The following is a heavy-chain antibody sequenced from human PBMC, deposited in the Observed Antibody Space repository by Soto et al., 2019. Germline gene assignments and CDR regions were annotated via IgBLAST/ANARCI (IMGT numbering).Heavy chain of an antibody. CDR3: ARDSRRDTAMFSGGYAFDI. J-gene: IGHJ3*02. CDR2: IYTSGST. V-gene: IGHV4-4*07. Sequence: QVQLQESGPGLVKPSETLSLTCTVSGGSISSYYWSWIRQPAGKGLERIVRIYTSGSTNYNPSLKSRVTMSVDTSKTPFSLKLSSVTAADTAVYYCARDSRRDTAMFSGGYAFDIWGQGTMVTVSS. D-gene: IGHD5-18*01. CDR1: GGSISSYY.